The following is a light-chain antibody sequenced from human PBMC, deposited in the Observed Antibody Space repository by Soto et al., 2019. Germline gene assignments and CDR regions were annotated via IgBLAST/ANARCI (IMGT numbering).Light chain of an antibody. Sequence: QSVLTQPASVSGSPGQSIAISCTGTNSDVGGSSYVSWYQQHPGMAPKLLIYDVSSRPSGISNRFSGSKSGNTASLTISGLQAEDEADYYCSSYTTSITYVFGTGTKVTVL. CDR2: DVS. J-gene: IGLJ1*01. CDR1: NSDVGGSSY. V-gene: IGLV2-14*03. CDR3: SSYTTSITYV.